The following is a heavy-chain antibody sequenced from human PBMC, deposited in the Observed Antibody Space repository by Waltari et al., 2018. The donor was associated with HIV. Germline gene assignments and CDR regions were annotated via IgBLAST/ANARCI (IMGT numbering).Heavy chain of an antibody. J-gene: IGHJ5*02. CDR1: GGSISSGDYY. CDR2: IYYSGST. CDR3: ARGGIVVVPAYNWFDP. D-gene: IGHD2-2*01. V-gene: IGHV4-30-4*01. Sequence: QVQLQESGPGLVKPSQTLSLTCTVSGGSISSGDYYWSWIRPPPGKGLEWIGYIYYSGSTYYNPSLKSRVTISVDTSKNQFSLKLSSVTAADTAVYYCARGGIVVVPAYNWFDPWGQGTLVTVSS.